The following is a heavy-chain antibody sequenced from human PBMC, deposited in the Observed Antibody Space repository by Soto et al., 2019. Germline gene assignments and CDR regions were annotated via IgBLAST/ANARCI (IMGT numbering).Heavy chain of an antibody. CDR2: INAGNGNT. CDR3: ARAGFLVWLASLNWFDP. CDR1: GYTFTSYA. D-gene: IGHD3-3*01. Sequence: ASVKVSCKASGYTFTSYAMHWVRQAPGQRLEWMGWINAGNGNTKYSQKFQGRVTITRDTSASTAYMELSSLRSEDTAVYYCARAGFLVWLASLNWFDPWGQGTLVTVSS. V-gene: IGHV1-3*01. J-gene: IGHJ5*02.